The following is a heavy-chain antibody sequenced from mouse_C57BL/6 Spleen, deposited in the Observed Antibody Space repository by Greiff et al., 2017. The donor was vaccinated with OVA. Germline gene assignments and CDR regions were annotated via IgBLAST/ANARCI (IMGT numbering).Heavy chain of an antibody. CDR1: GYTFTSYW. V-gene: IGHV1-55*01. CDR2: IYPGSGST. CDR3: ARGGAYFDY. J-gene: IGHJ2*01. Sequence: QVQLQQSGPELVKPGASVKMSCKASGYTFTSYWITWVKQRPGQGLEWIGDIYPGSGSTNYNEKFKSKATLTVDTSSSTAYMQLSSLTSEDSAVYYCARGGAYFDYWGQGTTLTVSS.